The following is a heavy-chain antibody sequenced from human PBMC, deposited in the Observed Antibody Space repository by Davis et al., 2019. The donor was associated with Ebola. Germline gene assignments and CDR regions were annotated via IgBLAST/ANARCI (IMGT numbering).Heavy chain of an antibody. J-gene: IGHJ4*02. V-gene: IGHV4-59*08. Sequence: SETLSLTCTVSGGSISSYYWSWIRQPPGKGLEWIGYIYYSGSTNYNPSLKSRVTISVDTSKNQFSLKLSSVTAADTAVYYCARHGNSARLPIDYWGQGTLVTVSS. CDR1: GGSISSYY. CDR3: ARHGNSARLPIDY. CDR2: IYYSGST. D-gene: IGHD4-23*01.